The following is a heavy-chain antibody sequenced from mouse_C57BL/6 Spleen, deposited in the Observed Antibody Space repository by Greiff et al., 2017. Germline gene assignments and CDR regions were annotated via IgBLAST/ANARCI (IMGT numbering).Heavy chain of an antibody. D-gene: IGHD2-9*01. V-gene: IGHV10-3*01. CDR1: GFTFNTYA. CDR2: IRSKSSNYAT. CDR3: VRGTFYGYDGLYFDY. J-gene: IGHJ2*01. Sequence: EVQVVESGGGLVQPKGSLKLSCAASGFTFNTYAMHWVRQAPGKGLEWVARIRSKSSNYATNYADSVKDRFTISRDDSQSMLYLQMNNLKTEDTAIYDCVRGTFYGYDGLYFDYWGQGTTLTVSS.